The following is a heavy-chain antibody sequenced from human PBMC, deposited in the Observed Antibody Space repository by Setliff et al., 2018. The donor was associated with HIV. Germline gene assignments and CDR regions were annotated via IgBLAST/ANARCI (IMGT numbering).Heavy chain of an antibody. V-gene: IGHV4-34*01. CDR3: GRGPHIVGAPWAVIDY. CDR1: GVSFSGYS. D-gene: IGHD1-26*01. J-gene: IGHJ4*02. Sequence: PSETLSLTCAVYGVSFSGYSWSWIRQPPGKGLEWIGEIFHNGTINCNPSLKSRVALSIDTLKSQISLNMTSLTTADTAIYYCGRGPHIVGAPWAVIDYWAQGKPVTVS. CDR2: IFHNGTI.